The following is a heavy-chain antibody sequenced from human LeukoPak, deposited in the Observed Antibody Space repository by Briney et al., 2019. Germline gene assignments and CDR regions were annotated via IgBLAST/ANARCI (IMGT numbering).Heavy chain of an antibody. V-gene: IGHV3-53*01. D-gene: IGHD2/OR15-2a*01. Sequence: GGSLRLSCAASGFTVSSNYMSWVRQAPGKGLEWVSVIYSGGSTYYADSVKGRFTISRDNSKNTLYLQMNSLRAEDTAVYYCARFYYRDAFDIWGQGTMVTVSS. CDR1: GFTVSSNY. CDR3: ARFYYRDAFDI. CDR2: IYSGGST. J-gene: IGHJ3*02.